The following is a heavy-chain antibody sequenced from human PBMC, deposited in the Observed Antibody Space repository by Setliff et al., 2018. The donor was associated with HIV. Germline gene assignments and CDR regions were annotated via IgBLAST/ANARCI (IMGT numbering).Heavy chain of an antibody. D-gene: IGHD6-19*01. J-gene: IGHJ6*02. CDR3: ARDDSSGWHFYYYYGMDV. Sequence: PSETLSLTCAVSGYSISSGYYWGWIRQPPGKGLEWIGSIYQSESTYYNPSLKSRVTISVDTSRNQFSLKLSSVTAADTAVYYCARDDSSGWHFYYYYGMDVWGQGTTVTVSS. V-gene: IGHV4-38-2*02. CDR2: IYQSEST. CDR1: GYSISSGYY.